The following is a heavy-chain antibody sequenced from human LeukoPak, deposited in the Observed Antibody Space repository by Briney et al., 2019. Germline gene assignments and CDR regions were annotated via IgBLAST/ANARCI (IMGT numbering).Heavy chain of an antibody. CDR3: AKDFLGYYGSGSFDY. D-gene: IGHD3-10*01. CDR1: GFTFSSYG. J-gene: IGHJ4*02. V-gene: IGHV3-23*01. CDR2: ISGSGGST. Sequence: PGGSLRLSCAASGFTFSSYGMSWVRQAPGKGLEWVSAISGSGGSTYYADSVKGRFTISRDNSKNTLYLQMKSLRAEDTAVYYCAKDFLGYYGSGSFDYWGQGTLVTVSS.